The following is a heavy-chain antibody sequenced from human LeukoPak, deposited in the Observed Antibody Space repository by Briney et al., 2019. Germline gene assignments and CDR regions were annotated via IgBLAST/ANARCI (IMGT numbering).Heavy chain of an antibody. CDR3: ARVNPTNSGFYTY. V-gene: IGHV3-48*04. D-gene: IGHD3-22*01. J-gene: IGHJ1*01. CDR2: IGPSSDNI. Sequence: PSGGSLRLSCVASGFTFSSSAVSWVRQAPGKGLEWLSYIGPSSDNINYADSVKGRFTVSRDNAKNSLYLQMNSLRAEDTAVYYCARVNPTNSGFYTYWGQGTLVTVSS. CDR1: GFTFSSSA.